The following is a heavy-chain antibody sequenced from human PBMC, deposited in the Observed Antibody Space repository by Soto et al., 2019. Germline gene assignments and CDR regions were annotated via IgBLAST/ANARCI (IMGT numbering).Heavy chain of an antibody. Sequence: VGSLRLSCGASGCTFSYYYVSWIRQAPGKGLEWVSYISSSGSTIYYADSVKGRFTISRDNAKNSLYLQMNSLRAEDTAVYYCARSTATYYDSSGWFDPWGQGTLVTVSS. CDR1: GCTFSYYY. V-gene: IGHV3-11*01. CDR3: ARSTATYYDSSGWFDP. CDR2: ISSSGSTI. J-gene: IGHJ5*02. D-gene: IGHD3-22*01.